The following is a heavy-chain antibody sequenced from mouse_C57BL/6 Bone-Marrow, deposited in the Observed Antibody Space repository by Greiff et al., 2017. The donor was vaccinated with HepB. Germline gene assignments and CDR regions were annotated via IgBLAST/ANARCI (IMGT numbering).Heavy chain of an antibody. Sequence: VQLQQSGPELVKPGASVKISCKASGYTFTDYYMNWVKQSHGKSLEWIGDINPNNGGTSYNQKFKGKATLTVDKSSSTAYMELRSLTSEDSAVYYCASPGSSNYFDYWGQGTTLTVSS. CDR1: GYTFTDYY. V-gene: IGHV1-26*01. D-gene: IGHD1-1*01. CDR2: INPNNGGT. CDR3: ASPGSSNYFDY. J-gene: IGHJ2*01.